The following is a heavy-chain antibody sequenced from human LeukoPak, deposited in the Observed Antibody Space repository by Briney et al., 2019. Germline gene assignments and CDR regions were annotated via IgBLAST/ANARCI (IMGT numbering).Heavy chain of an antibody. CDR3: AKATTHTSSSGARCFAL. Sequence: GGSLRLSCVASGFTLGDFTMYWIRHLPGKGLEWISTITSNSGHIAYADSVRGRFTISRDNAANSLYLQMNSLKAEDTALYYCAKATTHTSSSGARCFALWGQGTLVTVSS. D-gene: IGHD6-6*01. J-gene: IGHJ4*02. CDR1: GFTLGDFT. CDR2: ITSNSGHI. V-gene: IGHV3-9*01.